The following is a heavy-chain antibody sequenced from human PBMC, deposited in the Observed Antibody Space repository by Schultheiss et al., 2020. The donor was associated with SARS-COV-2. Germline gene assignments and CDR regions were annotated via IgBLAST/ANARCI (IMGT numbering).Heavy chain of an antibody. CDR3: ARGLDYYDSSGYYQDAFDI. CDR1: GYTFTSYA. D-gene: IGHD3-22*01. Sequence: GGSLRLSCAASGYTFTSYAMHWVRQAPGQGLEWMGWINPNSGGTNYAQKFQGWVTMTRDTSISTAYMELSRLRSDDTAVYYCARGLDYYDSSGYYQDAFDIWGQGTMVTVSS. CDR2: INPNSGGT. V-gene: IGHV1-2*04. J-gene: IGHJ3*02.